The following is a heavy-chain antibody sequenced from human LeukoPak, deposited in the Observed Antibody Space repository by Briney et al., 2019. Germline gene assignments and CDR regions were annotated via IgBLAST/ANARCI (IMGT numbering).Heavy chain of an antibody. CDR3: ARDDPPSGYSPQDYYYGMDV. CDR2: ISSSSSYI. J-gene: IGHJ6*02. V-gene: IGHV3-21*01. Sequence: GGSLRLSCAASGFNFSIYSMNWVRQAPGKGLEWVSSISSSSSYIYYADSVKGRFTISRDNAKNSLYLQMNSLRAEDTAVYYCARDDPPSGYSPQDYYYGMDVWGQGTTVTVSS. D-gene: IGHD5-12*01. CDR1: GFNFSIYS.